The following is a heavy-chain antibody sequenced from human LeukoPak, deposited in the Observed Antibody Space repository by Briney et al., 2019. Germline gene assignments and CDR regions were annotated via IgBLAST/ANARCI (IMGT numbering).Heavy chain of an antibody. CDR1: GLTFSPYS. CDR3: ARGDINGTRGVITQIDY. CDR2: IVRNGAYT. V-gene: IGHV3-21*06. Sequence: GRSLRLSCSASGLTFSPYSMNWVRQDPGKGRGWVSSIVRNGAYTYHAESVEGRFTVSRDKSKNSLYLEMSTLKAEDTAVYYCARGDINGTRGVITQIDYWGQGTLVTVSS. J-gene: IGHJ4*02. D-gene: IGHD3-10*01.